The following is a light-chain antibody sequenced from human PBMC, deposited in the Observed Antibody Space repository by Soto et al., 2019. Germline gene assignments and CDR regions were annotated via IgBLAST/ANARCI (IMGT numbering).Light chain of an antibody. CDR3: CSYAGSSTFVV. CDR2: VGS. Sequence: QSALTQPASVSGSPGQSITISCTGTSSDVGSYNLVSWYQQHPGKAPKLMIYVGSKRPSGVSNRFSGSKSGNTASLTISGLQAEDEADYYCCSYAGSSTFVVFGGGTKVTVL. J-gene: IGLJ2*01. CDR1: SSDVGSYNL. V-gene: IGLV2-23*03.